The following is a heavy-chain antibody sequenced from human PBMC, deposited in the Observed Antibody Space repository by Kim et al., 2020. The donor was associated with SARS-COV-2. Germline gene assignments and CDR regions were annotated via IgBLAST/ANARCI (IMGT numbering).Heavy chain of an antibody. CDR1: GFTFSSYA. D-gene: IGHD1-26*01. CDR3: ARPRGGSYTLPFDY. Sequence: GGSLRLSCAASGFTFSSYAMHWVRQAPGKGLEWVAVISYDGSNKYYADSVKGRFTISRDNSKNTLYLQMNSLRAEDTAVYYCARPRGGSYTLPFDYWGQGTLVTVSS. V-gene: IGHV3-30*04. CDR2: ISYDGSNK. J-gene: IGHJ4*02.